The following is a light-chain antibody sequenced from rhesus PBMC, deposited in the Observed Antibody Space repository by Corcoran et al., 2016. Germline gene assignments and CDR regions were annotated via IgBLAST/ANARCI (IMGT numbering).Light chain of an antibody. CDR1: SSDIGGYNR. V-gene: IGLV2-13*03. J-gene: IGLJ1*01. CDR3: SSYSTTYTYI. CDR2: DVN. Sequence: QAAPTQSPSVSGSPGQSVTISCTGTSSDIGGYNRVSWYQQHPGKVPILLIYDVNRRPSGVSDRFSGFKSGNTAFLTISGLQAEDEAYYYCSSYSTTYTYIFGAGTRPTVL.